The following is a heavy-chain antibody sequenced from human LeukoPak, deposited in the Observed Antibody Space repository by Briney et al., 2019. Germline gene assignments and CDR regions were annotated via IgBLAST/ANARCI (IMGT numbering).Heavy chain of an antibody. J-gene: IGHJ5*02. Sequence: ASVKVSCKASRYTFTSHDINWVRQAPGQGLEWMGWMNPNSGNTGYAQKFQGRVTMTRNTSVSTAYMELSSLRSEDTAVYYCARKNYGSNRWFDPWDQGTLVTVSS. V-gene: IGHV1-8*01. CDR2: MNPNSGNT. D-gene: IGHD4/OR15-4a*01. CDR1: RYTFTSHD. CDR3: ARKNYGSNRWFDP.